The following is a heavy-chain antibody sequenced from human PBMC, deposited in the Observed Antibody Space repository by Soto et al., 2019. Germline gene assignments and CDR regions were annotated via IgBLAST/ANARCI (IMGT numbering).Heavy chain of an antibody. CDR3: ARDREAYSGFDYPAY. J-gene: IGHJ4*02. CDR2: ISYDGNNK. CDR1: EFTFSSYA. V-gene: IGHV3-30-3*01. D-gene: IGHD5-12*01. Sequence: GGSLRLSCAASEFTFSSYAMHWVRHVPGKGLEWVALISYDGNNKYYAVSVRGRFTISRDNSKKTLYLQMNSLRPEDTAVYYCARDREAYSGFDYPAYWGQGTLVTVPQ.